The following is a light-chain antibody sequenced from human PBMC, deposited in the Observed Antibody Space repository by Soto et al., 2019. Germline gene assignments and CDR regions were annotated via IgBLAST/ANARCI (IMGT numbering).Light chain of an antibody. V-gene: IGLV2-11*01. J-gene: IGLJ1*01. CDR2: DVN. Sequence: QSALTQPRSVSGSPGQSVTISCTGTSSDVGGYDYVSWYQHHPGKAPKVTIYDVNKRPSGVPDRFSGSKSGNTASLTISGLQAGDEADYYCSSFVGPYTYVFGTGTKVTVL. CDR1: SSDVGGYDY. CDR3: SSFVGPYTYV.